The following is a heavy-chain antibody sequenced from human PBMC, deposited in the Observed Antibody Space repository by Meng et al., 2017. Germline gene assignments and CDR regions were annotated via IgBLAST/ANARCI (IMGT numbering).Heavy chain of an antibody. D-gene: IGHD5-18*01. CDR2: ISSSGSTI. J-gene: IGHJ2*01. CDR1: GFSCSNAW. Sequence: VHAAVPGVVTVEPGVSLRLSFAASGFSCSNAWMSWIRQAPGKGLEWVSYISSSGSTIYYADSVKGRFTISRDNAKNSLYLQMNSLRAEDTAVYYCATEWIRASGYFDLWGRGTLVTVSS. CDR3: ATEWIRASGYFDL. V-gene: IGHV3-11*01.